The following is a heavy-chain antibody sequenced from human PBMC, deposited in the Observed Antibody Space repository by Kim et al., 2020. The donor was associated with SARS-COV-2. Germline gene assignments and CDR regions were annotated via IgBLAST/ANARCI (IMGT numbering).Heavy chain of an antibody. Sequence: ASVKVSCKASGYTFTSYAMNWVRQAPGQGLEWMGWINTNTGNPTYAQGFTGRFVFSLDTSVSTAYLQISSLKAEDTAVYYCARVFLTGYYDAFDIWGQGTMVTVSS. J-gene: IGHJ3*02. CDR2: INTNTGNP. CDR1: GYTFTSYA. CDR3: ARVFLTGYYDAFDI. D-gene: IGHD3-9*01. V-gene: IGHV7-4-1*02.